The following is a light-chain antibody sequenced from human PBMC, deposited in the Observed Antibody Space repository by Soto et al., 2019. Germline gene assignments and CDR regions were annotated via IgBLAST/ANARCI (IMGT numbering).Light chain of an antibody. CDR3: QQYGSSPFT. CDR1: QSVISSY. CDR2: GAS. Sequence: IRLRPSPVTLALSPGEKGTVSCMASQSVISSYLAWYQQTPGQAPRLLIYGASSRAAGIPDRFSGSGSGTDFPITITGLEPEDFAVYYCQQYGSSPFTFGHGTKVDIK. J-gene: IGKJ3*01. V-gene: IGKV3-20*01.